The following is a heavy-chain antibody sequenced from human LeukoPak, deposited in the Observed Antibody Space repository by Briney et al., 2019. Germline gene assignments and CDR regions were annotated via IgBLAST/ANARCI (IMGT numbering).Heavy chain of an antibody. D-gene: IGHD2-2*01. CDR2: ISYDGSNK. CDR1: GFTFSSYA. Sequence: GGSLRLSCAASGFTFSSYAMHWVRQAPGKGLEWVAVISYDGSNKYYADSVKGRFTISRDNSKNTLYLQMNSLRAEDTAVYYCARAPAKYCSSTSCYLGNDYWGQGTLVTVSS. J-gene: IGHJ4*02. V-gene: IGHV3-30*01. CDR3: ARAPAKYCSSTSCYLGNDY.